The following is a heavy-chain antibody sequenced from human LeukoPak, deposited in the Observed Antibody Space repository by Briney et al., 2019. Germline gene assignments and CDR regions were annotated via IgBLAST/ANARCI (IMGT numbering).Heavy chain of an antibody. Sequence: GGSLRLSCAASGFTFSSYAMSWVRQAPGKGLEWVSAFSGSGGSTYYADSVKGRFTISRDNSKNTLFLQMNSLRAEDTAVYYCAKDRCSSISCYLFDYWGQGTLVTVSS. J-gene: IGHJ4*02. CDR2: FSGSGGST. D-gene: IGHD2-2*01. CDR1: GFTFSSYA. CDR3: AKDRCSSISCYLFDY. V-gene: IGHV3-23*01.